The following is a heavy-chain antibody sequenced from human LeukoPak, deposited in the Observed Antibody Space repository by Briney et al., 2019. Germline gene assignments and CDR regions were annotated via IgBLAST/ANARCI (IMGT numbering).Heavy chain of an antibody. V-gene: IGHV4-34*01. D-gene: IGHD5-18*01. J-gene: IGHJ4*02. CDR2: INHSGST. Sequence: SETLSLTCAVYGGSFSGYYWSWIRQPPGKGLEWIGEINHSGSTNYNPSLKSRVTISVDTSKNQFSLKLSSETAADTAVYYCAYTAMAPLPFDYWGQGTLVTVSS. CDR1: GGSFSGYY. CDR3: AYTAMAPLPFDY.